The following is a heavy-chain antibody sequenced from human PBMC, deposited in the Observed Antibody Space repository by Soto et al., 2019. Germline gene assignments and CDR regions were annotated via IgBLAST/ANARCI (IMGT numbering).Heavy chain of an antibody. CDR2: IYYSGST. V-gene: IGHV4-31*03. CDR3: ARDPGGYDFWSGKRRYGYFDY. J-gene: IGHJ4*02. CDR1: GGSISSGGYY. Sequence: SETLSLTCTVSGGSISSGGYYWSWIRQHPGKGLEWIGYIYYSGSTYYNPSLKSRVTISVDTSKNQFSLKLSSVTAADTAVYYCARDPGGYDFWSGKRRYGYFDYWGQGTLVTVSS. D-gene: IGHD3-3*01.